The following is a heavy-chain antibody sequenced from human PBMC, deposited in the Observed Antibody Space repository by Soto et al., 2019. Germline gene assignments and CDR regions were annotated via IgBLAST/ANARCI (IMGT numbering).Heavy chain of an antibody. D-gene: IGHD1-1*01. CDR1: GFTFSGYS. J-gene: IGHJ3*02. CDR2: IGSSSSTI. CDR3: ARDTGYAFDI. Sequence: GGSLRLSCAASGFTFSGYSMNWVRQAPGKGLEWVSYIGSSSSTIYYADSVKGRFTISRDNAKNSLYLQMNGLRDEDTAVYYCARDTGYAFDIWGQGTMVTVSS. V-gene: IGHV3-48*02.